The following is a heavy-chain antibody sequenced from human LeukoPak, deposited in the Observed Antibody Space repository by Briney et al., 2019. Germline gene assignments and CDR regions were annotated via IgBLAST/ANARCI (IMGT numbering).Heavy chain of an antibody. V-gene: IGHV3-53*01. CDR3: ARGYSGDDDFFY. D-gene: IGHD5-12*01. J-gene: IGHJ4*02. Sequence: GGSLRLSCAASAFTVSSNYMSWVREAPGKGLEWVSVVFSGGTTYYADSVKGRLTISRDNSKNTASLQINNLRAEHTAVYYCARGYSGDDDFFYSGQGILVTVSS. CDR1: AFTVSSNY. CDR2: VFSGGTT.